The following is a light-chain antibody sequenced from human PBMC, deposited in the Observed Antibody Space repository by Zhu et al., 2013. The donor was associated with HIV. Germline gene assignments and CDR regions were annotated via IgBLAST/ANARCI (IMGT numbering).Light chain of an antibody. CDR2: GAS. V-gene: IGKV3-20*01. Sequence: IVMTQSPATLSVSPGERVTLSCRASQSVSINLAWYQQKPGQAPRLLIYGASSRAPGIPDRFSGGGSGTVFTLTITGLEPEDFGMYFCQRFGSSYTWTFGQGTNVEIK. CDR1: QSVSIN. CDR3: QRFGSSYTWT. J-gene: IGKJ1*01.